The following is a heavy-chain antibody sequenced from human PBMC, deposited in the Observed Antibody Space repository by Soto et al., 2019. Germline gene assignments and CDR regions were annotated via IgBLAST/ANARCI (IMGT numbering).Heavy chain of an antibody. CDR1: GGSISSSSYY. CDR3: ARRKGYGDYAGGDFDY. V-gene: IGHV4-39*01. D-gene: IGHD4-17*01. Sequence: QLQLQESGPGLVKPSETLSLTCTVSGGSISSSSYYWGWIRQPPGKGLEWIGSIYYSGSTYYNPSLKSRVTISVDTSKNQFSLKLSSVTAADTAVYYCARRKGYGDYAGGDFDYWGQGTLVTVSS. CDR2: IYYSGST. J-gene: IGHJ4*02.